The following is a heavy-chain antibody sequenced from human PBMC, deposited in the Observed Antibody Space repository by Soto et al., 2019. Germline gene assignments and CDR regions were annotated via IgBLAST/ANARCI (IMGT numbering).Heavy chain of an antibody. D-gene: IGHD3-3*01. CDR1: GFSLTTSGVG. CDR3: AHRVLRTVFGLVTTTAIYFDF. Sequence: QITLNESGPTVVRPTETLTLTCRFSGFSLTTSGVGVGWIRQSPGKAPEWLALIYWDDDTRNSPSLKSRLTITTDTSKTQVVLTVSDLDPTDTATYYCAHRVLRTVFGLVTTTAIYFDFWGQGTPVAVSS. J-gene: IGHJ4*02. V-gene: IGHV2-5*02. CDR2: IYWDDDT.